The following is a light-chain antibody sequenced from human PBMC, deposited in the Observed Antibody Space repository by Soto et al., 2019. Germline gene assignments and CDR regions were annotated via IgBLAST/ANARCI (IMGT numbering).Light chain of an antibody. CDR3: PHLYNPPLT. CDR1: QSLISY. CDR2: AAS. J-gene: IGKJ4*01. Sequence: IQMPQSPSSLSASVGDRVTITCRASQSLISYLIWYHQKPGKAPKLLIYAASSLQTGVSSMFSVFVSVTDFTLIIISRQPDDFATDYCPHLYNPPLTFVGGTKVEIK. V-gene: IGKV1-39*01.